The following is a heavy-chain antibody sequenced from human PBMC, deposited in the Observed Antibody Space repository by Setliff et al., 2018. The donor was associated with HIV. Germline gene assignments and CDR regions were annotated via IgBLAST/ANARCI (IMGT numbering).Heavy chain of an antibody. CDR1: GDTFRNYA. J-gene: IGHJ4*02. CDR3: ATDDYNGDSFDN. Sequence: SVKVSCKVSGDTFRNYALNWVRQAPGQGLEWMGGIIPPVGAAVYAQNFQGRVTITADESTSTAYMELRSLRSDDTAVYYCATDDYNGDSFDNWGQGTLVTVSS. V-gene: IGHV1-69*13. CDR2: IIPPVGAA. D-gene: IGHD4-4*01.